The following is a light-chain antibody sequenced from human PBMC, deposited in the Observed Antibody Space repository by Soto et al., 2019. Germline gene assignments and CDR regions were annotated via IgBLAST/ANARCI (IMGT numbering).Light chain of an antibody. Sequence: EIVMTQSPAALSVSPGERVTLSCRASESLSTYLAWYQHKPGQAPRLLIYGASTKATGIPARFSGSGSATDFTLTISSPQSEDFAVYYCQSYNDWPFSFGQGTKVEIK. CDR3: QSYNDWPFS. CDR1: ESLSTY. J-gene: IGKJ2*01. V-gene: IGKV3-15*01. CDR2: GAS.